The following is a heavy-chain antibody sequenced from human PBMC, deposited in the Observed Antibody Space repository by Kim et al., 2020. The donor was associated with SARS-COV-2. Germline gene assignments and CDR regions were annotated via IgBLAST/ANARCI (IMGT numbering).Heavy chain of an antibody. Sequence: GGSLRLSCAASGFTFSSYWMHWVRQAPGKGLVWVSRINSDGSSTSYADSVKGRFTISRDNAKNTLYLQMNSLRAEDTAVYYCARVPTGGVIVDYYYYGMDVWGQGTTVTVSS. CDR3: ARVPTGGVIVDYYYYGMDV. V-gene: IGHV3-74*01. CDR1: GFTFSSYW. CDR2: INSDGSST. D-gene: IGHD3-16*02. J-gene: IGHJ6*02.